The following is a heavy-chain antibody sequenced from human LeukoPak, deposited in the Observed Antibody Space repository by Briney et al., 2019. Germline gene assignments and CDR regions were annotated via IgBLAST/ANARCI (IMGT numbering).Heavy chain of an antibody. CDR2: MYHDGYT. J-gene: IGHJ3*02. CDR3: ARSRGAVAGWSFDI. V-gene: IGHV4-4*02. Sequence: SETLSLTCAVSGGSISNTDHCKWVRQPPGTGLEWMGEMYHDGYTNYNPSLESRVTMSVDQSKNPFSLTPTSVPAADTAVYYCARSRGAVAGWSFDIWGQGTVVTVSS. CDR1: GGSISNTDH. D-gene: IGHD6-19*01.